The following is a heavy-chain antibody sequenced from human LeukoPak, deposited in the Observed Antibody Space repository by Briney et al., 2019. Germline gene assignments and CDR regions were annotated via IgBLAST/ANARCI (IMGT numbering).Heavy chain of an antibody. D-gene: IGHD4-17*01. Sequence: GGSLRLSCAASGFTVSSNYMSWVRQAPGKGLEWVSVIYSGGSIYYADSVKGRFTISRDNSKNTLYLQMNSLRAEDTAVYYCASSGYGDYVGFDYWGQGTLVTVSS. V-gene: IGHV3-66*01. J-gene: IGHJ4*02. CDR2: IYSGGSI. CDR3: ASSGYGDYVGFDY. CDR1: GFTVSSNY.